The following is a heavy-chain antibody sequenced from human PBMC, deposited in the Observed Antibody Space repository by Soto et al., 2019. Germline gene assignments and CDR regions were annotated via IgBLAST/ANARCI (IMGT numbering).Heavy chain of an antibody. V-gene: IGHV4-4*02. CDR1: SGSISSSNC. CDR3: ARRVQWLKPTVDY. CDR2: IYHSGST. Sequence: QVQLQESGPGLVKPSGTLSLTCAVSSGSISSSNCWSWVRHPPGKGLEWIGEIYHSGSTNYNPSLKSRVTISVDKSKNQFSLKLSSVTAADTAVYYCARRVQWLKPTVDYWGQGTLVTVSS. D-gene: IGHD6-19*01. J-gene: IGHJ4*02.